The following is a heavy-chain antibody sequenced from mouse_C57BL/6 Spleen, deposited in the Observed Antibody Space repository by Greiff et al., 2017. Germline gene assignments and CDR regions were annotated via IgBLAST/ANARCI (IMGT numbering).Heavy chain of an antibody. Sequence: VQLQQSGAELARPGASVKLSCKASGYTFTSYGISWVKQRTGQGLEWIGEIYPRSGNTYYNEKFKGKATLTADKSSSTAYMELRSLTSEDSAVYYCARDPITTVVADYFDYWGQGTTLTVSS. CDR1: GYTFTSYG. J-gene: IGHJ2*01. D-gene: IGHD1-1*01. V-gene: IGHV1-81*01. CDR2: IYPRSGNT. CDR3: ARDPITTVVADYFDY.